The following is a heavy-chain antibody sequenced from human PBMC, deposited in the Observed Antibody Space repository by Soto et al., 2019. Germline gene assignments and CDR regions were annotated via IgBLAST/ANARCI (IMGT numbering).Heavy chain of an antibody. D-gene: IGHD4-17*01. V-gene: IGHV3-11*01. CDR1: GFTFSDYY. CDR2: ISSSGSTI. CDR3: ARSRGGDYDPLSRHYYMDV. J-gene: IGHJ6*03. Sequence: GGSLRLSCAASGFTFSDYYMSWIRQAPGKGLEWVSYISSSGSTIYYADSVKGRFTISRDNAKNSLYLQMNSLRAEDTAVYYCARSRGGDYDPLSRHYYMDVWGKGTTVTVSS.